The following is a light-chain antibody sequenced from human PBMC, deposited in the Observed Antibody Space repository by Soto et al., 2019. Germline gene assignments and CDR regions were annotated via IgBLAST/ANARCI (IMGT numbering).Light chain of an antibody. J-gene: IGKJ1*01. CDR1: QSISRY. CDR2: TAT. V-gene: IGKV1-39*01. Sequence: DIQMTQSPSSLSASVGDRVTITCRASQSISRYLNWYQHQPGKAPKLLIYTATNLQSGVPSRFSGSASGTYFTLTISRLQPEDVATYYCQNNYNTLWTFGPGTKVEIK. CDR3: QNNYNTLWT.